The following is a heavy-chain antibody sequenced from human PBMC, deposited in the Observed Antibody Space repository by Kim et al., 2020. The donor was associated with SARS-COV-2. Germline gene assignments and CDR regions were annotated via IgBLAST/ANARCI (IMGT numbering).Heavy chain of an antibody. CDR1: GYTFTENY. V-gene: IGHV1-2*06. D-gene: IGHD6-19*01. CDR3: ARELGQAAGPYYYYYGMDV. J-gene: IGHJ6*02. Sequence: ASVKVSCKASGYTFTENYLHWVRQAPGQGLEWMGRINPNTGGTNYAQKFQGRVTMTRDTSITTAYMELSRVRSDDTAVYYCARELGQAAGPYYYYYGMDVWGQGTTVTVSS. CDR2: INPNTGGT.